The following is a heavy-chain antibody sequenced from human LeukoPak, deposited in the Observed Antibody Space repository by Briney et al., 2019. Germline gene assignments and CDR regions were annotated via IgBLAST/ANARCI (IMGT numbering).Heavy chain of an antibody. D-gene: IGHD3-10*01. CDR1: GFTFSSYA. CDR3: AKRGVVIRVVLVGFHKEAYYFDS. J-gene: IGHJ4*02. Sequence: GGSLRLSCAASGFTFSSYAMSWVRQAPGKGLEWVSAISGSGGSTYYADSVKGRFTISRDSHKNTLYLQMNSLRAEDTAVYFCAKRGVVIRVVLVGFHKEAYYFDSWGQGALVTVSS. V-gene: IGHV3-23*01. CDR2: ISGSGGST.